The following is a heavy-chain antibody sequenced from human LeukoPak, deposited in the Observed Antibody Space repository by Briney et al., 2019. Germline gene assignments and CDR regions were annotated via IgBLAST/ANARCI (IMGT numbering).Heavy chain of an antibody. Sequence: GASVKVSCKASGYTFTSYGISWVRQAPGQGLEWMGWISAYNGNTNYAQKLQGRVTMTTDTSTSTAYMELRSLRSDDTAVYYCARVDPGAVVAMFDQWGQGTLVTVSP. J-gene: IGHJ4*02. D-gene: IGHD2-15*01. V-gene: IGHV1-18*01. CDR1: GYTFTSYG. CDR3: ARVDPGAVVAMFDQ. CDR2: ISAYNGNT.